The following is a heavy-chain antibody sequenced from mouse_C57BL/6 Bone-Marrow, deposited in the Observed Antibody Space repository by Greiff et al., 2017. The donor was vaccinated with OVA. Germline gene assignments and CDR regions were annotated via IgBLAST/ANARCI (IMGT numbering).Heavy chain of an antibody. CDR2: INPYNGGT. V-gene: IGHV1-19*01. J-gene: IGHJ2*01. CDR3: ARWGRTGNYFDY. Sequence: EVQLVESGPVLVKPGASVKMSCKASGYTFTDYYMNWVKQSHGKSLEWIGVINPYNGGTSYNQKFKGKATLTVDKSSSTAYMELNSLTSEYSAVYYCARWGRTGNYFDYWGQGTTLTVSS. D-gene: IGHD4-1*01. CDR1: GYTFTDYY.